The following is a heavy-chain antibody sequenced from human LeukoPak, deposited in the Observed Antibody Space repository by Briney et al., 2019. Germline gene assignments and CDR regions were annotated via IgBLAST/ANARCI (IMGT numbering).Heavy chain of an antibody. CDR2: IYQSGST. J-gene: IGHJ4*02. V-gene: IGHV4-38-2*02. CDR3: ARSEINDYMRF. CDR1: GYSIANGYH. Sequence: SETLSLTCTVSGYSIANGYHWAWVRQPPGKRLEWLGSIYQSGSTYDNLSLKSRLTMSVDTSKNQFSLKMRAVTAADTALYYCARSEINDYMRFWGQGILVTVSS. D-gene: IGHD4-11*01.